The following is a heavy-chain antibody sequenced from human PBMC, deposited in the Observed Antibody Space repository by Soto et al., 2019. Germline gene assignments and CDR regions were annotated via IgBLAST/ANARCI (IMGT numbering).Heavy chain of an antibody. J-gene: IGHJ4*02. CDR3: AKGGISLVRGSFDY. CDR1: GFTVSSNY. D-gene: IGHD3-10*01. Sequence: GGSLRLSCAASGFTVSSNYMSWVRQAPGKGLEWVSVIYSGGSTYYADSVKGRFTISRDNAKNSLYLQMNSLRDEDTAVYYCAKGGISLVRGSFDYWGQGTLVTVSS. V-gene: IGHV3-53*01. CDR2: IYSGGST.